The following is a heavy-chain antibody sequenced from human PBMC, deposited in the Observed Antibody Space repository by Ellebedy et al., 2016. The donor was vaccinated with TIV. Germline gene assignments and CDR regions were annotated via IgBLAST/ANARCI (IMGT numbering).Heavy chain of an antibody. Sequence: ASVKVSCXASGYTFTGYYMHWVRLAPGQGLEWMGWISAYNGNTNYAQKLQGRVTMTTDTSTSTAYMELRSLRSDDTAVYYCARDSLPRTSSWFNPWGQGTLVTVSS. V-gene: IGHV1-18*04. CDR1: GYTFTGYY. CDR2: ISAYNGNT. CDR3: ARDSLPRTSSWFNP. D-gene: IGHD2-2*01. J-gene: IGHJ5*02.